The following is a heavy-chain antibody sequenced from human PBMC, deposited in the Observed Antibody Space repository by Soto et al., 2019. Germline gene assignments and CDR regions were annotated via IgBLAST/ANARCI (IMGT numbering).Heavy chain of an antibody. D-gene: IGHD2-15*01. V-gene: IGHV1-69*12. J-gene: IGHJ6*02. CDR2: IIPVFGTV. CDR1: GGTVSSYA. CDR3: AGGYCSGGSCFKYNYHGMDV. Sequence: QVQLVQSGAEVKKPGSSVKVSCKASGGTVSSYAISWVRQAPGQGLEWMGGIIPVFGTVNYAQKLQGRVTMTADESTSTAYMELSSLGSEDTAVYYCAGGYCSGGSCFKYNYHGMDVWGQGPTVTVSS.